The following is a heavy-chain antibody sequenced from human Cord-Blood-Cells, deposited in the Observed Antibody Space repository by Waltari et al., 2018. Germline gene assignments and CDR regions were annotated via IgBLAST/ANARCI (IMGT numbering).Heavy chain of an antibody. V-gene: IGHV4-31*03. J-gene: IGHJ4*02. CDR1: GGSISSGGYY. CDR3: ACVGDYEN. CDR2: IYYSGST. D-gene: IGHD4-17*01. Sequence: QVQLQESGPGLVKPSQPLSLTCTVPGGSISSGGYYWGWTPQHPGKVLEWIGYIYYSGSTYYNPSLKSRVTISVDTSKNQFSLKLSSVTAADTAVYYCACVGDYENWGQGTLVTVSS.